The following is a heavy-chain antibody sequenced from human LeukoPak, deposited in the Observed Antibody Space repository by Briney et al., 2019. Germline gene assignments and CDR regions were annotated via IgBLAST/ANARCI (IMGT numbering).Heavy chain of an antibody. CDR2: ISSNSRTI. J-gene: IGHJ4*02. D-gene: IGHD6-6*01. CDR1: GFTFSSYG. V-gene: IGHV3-48*01. Sequence: PGGSLRLSCAASGFTFSSYGMDWVRQAPGKGLEWVSYISSNSRTIGYANSVKGRFTISRDNAKNSLFLQMSSLRAEDTAMYYCTRGGAARPDYWGQGTLVTVSS. CDR3: TRGGAARPDY.